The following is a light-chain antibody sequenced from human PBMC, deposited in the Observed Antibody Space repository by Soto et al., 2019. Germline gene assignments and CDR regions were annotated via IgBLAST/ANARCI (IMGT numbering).Light chain of an antibody. CDR2: GNS. CDR3: RSYDSDLTESYV. V-gene: IGLV1-40*01. CDR1: SSNIGAGYD. Sequence: QSVLTQPPSVSGAPGQRVTISCTGSSSNIGAGYDVHWYQQLPGTAPKLLIYGNSNRPSGVPDRFSGSKSGTSASLAITGLQAEDEADYYCRSYDSDLTESYVFGTGTKVTVL. J-gene: IGLJ1*01.